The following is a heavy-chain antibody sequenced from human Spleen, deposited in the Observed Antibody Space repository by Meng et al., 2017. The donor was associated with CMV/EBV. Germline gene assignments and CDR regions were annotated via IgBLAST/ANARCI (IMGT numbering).Heavy chain of an antibody. CDR2: IKQDGSDK. D-gene: IGHD2-2*02. CDR1: GFTFSGYW. J-gene: IGHJ4*02. V-gene: IGHV3-7*01. Sequence: GESLKISCAASGFTFSGYWMNWVRQTPGKGLEWVANIKQDGSDKYYADSVKGRFTISRDSSKNTLYLQMNSLRAEDTAVYYCARAGVPAAILSYFDYWGQGTLVTVSS. CDR3: ARAGVPAAILSYFDY.